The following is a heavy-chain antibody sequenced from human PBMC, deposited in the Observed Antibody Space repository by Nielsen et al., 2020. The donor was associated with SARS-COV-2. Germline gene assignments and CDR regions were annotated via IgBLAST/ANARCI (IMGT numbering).Heavy chain of an antibody. D-gene: IGHD3-10*01. CDR1: GFTFSSYG. CDR2: ISYDGSNK. V-gene: IGHV3-30*18. J-gene: IGHJ6*02. Sequence: GGSLRLSCAASGFTFSSYGMHWVRQAPGKGLEWVAAISYDGSNKYYADSVKGRFTISRDTSKNTLYLQMNSLRPEDTAVYYCAKDLISQTWRDPMEGGMDVWGQGTTVTVSS. CDR3: AKDLISQTWRDPMEGGMDV.